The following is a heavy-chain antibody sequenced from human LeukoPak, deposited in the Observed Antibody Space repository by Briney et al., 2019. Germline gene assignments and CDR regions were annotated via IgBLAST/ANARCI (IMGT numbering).Heavy chain of an antibody. V-gene: IGHV4-59*01. CDR3: ARGAVVVVAATGYFDY. D-gene: IGHD2-15*01. J-gene: IGHJ4*02. CDR1: GGSISSYY. CDR2: IYYSGST. Sequence: SETLSLTCTVSGGSISSYYWSWIRQPPGKGLEWIGYIYYSGSTNYNPSLKSRVTISVDTSKNQFSLKLSSVTAADTAVYYCARGAVVVVAATGYFDYWGQGTLVTVSS.